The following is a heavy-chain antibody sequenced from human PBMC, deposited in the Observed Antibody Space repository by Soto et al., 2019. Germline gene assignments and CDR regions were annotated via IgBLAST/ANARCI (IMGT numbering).Heavy chain of an antibody. CDR3: ARRHLAVAVSPWFDP. V-gene: IGHV2-26*01. CDR2: IDSSGEK. CDR1: GLSITDSEMG. J-gene: IGHJ5*02. D-gene: IGHD6-19*01. Sequence: QVTLKESGPVLVKPTETLTWRCTVSGLSITDSEMGVSWIRQPPGQPLEWLPHIDSSGEKSYRTFLKSRLAISKDTSKSQIVLTMTNMDPADTATYYCARRHLAVAVSPWFDPWGQGIPVTVSS.